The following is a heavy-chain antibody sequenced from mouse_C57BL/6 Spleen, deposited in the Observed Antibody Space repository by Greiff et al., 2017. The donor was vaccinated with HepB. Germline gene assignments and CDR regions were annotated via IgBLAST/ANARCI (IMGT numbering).Heavy chain of an antibody. V-gene: IGHV1-64*01. CDR1: GYTFTSYW. Sequence: QVHVKQPGAELVKPGASVKLSCKASGYTFTSYWMHWVKQRPGQGLEWIGMIHPNSGSTNYNEKFKSKATLTVDKSSSTAYMQLSSLTSEDSAVYYCARDGYYVNFDYWGQGTTLTVSS. CDR3: ARDGYYVNFDY. J-gene: IGHJ2*01. CDR2: IHPNSGST. D-gene: IGHD2-3*01.